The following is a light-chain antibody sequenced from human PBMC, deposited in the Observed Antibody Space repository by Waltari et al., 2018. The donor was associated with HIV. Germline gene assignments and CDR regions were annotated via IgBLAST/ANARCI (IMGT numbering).Light chain of an antibody. Sequence: QSVLTQPPSASGTPGQRVTISCSGSSSNIGNNPVEWYQQLPGTAPKLLIYSNNQRLSGVPDRISGSKSGTSASLAIGGLQSDDEADYYCASWEDSLHGPVFGGGTKLTVL. CDR3: ASWEDSLHGPV. V-gene: IGLV1-44*01. J-gene: IGLJ2*01. CDR2: SNN. CDR1: SSNIGNNP.